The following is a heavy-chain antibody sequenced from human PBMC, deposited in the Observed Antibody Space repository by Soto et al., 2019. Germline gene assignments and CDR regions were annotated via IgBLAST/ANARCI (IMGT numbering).Heavy chain of an antibody. J-gene: IGHJ6*02. V-gene: IGHV5-51*01. CDR1: GYSFTGYW. CDR2: IYPGDSDT. Sequence: GASLKISCKGSGYSFTGYWIGWVRQMPGKGLEWMGIIYPGDSDTRYSPSFQGQVTISADKSISTAYLQWSSLKASDTAMYYCARLPDSGRYDYYYGMDVCGQGTTVIVSS. CDR3: ARLPDSGRYDYYYGMDV. D-gene: IGHD1-26*01.